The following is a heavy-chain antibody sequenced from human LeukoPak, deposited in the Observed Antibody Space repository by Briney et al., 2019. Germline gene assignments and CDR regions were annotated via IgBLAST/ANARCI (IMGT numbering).Heavy chain of an antibody. CDR1: GYTFTGYY. CDR2: INPKSGGT. Sequence: ASVKVSCKGSGYTFTGYYMHWVRQAPGQGLEWMGWINPKSGGTNYAQKFQGRVTMTRDTSISTAYMELSRLTSDDTAVYYCARDDDGMAVWGPGTTVTVSS. J-gene: IGHJ6*02. CDR3: ARDDDGMAV. V-gene: IGHV1-2*02.